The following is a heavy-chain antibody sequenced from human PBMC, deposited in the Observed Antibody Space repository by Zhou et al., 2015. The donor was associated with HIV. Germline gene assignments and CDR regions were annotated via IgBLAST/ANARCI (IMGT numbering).Heavy chain of an antibody. CDR2: IIPIFGTA. V-gene: IGHV1-69*06. Sequence: QVQLVQSGAEVKKPGSSVKVSCKASGGTFRSDGISWVRQAPGQGLEWMGGIIPIFGTANYAQKFQGRVTLTADRSTNTAYMEMRSLRSDDTAVYYCARDRGAARPDWRYFDLWGRGTLVSVS. J-gene: IGHJ2*01. CDR3: ARDRGAARPDWRYFDL. CDR1: GGTFRSDG. D-gene: IGHD6-6*01.